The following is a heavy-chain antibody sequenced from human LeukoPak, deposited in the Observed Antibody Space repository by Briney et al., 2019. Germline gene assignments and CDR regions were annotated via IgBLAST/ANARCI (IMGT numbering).Heavy chain of an antibody. CDR3: VGPTCLRGGYCTTNP. V-gene: IGHV3-11*03. D-gene: IGHD2-8*01. Sequence: KPGGSLRLSCAAPGFSFSDYYMSWIRQAPGKGLEWVSYISSSSDYTNYADSVKGRFTISRDNAKNSLYLQMNSLRAEDTAVYYGVGPTCLRGGYCTTNPWGQGTLVTVSS. CDR1: GFSFSDYY. J-gene: IGHJ5*02. CDR2: ISSSSDYT.